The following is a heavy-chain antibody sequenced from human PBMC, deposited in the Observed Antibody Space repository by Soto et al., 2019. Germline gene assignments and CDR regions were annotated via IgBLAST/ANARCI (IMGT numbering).Heavy chain of an antibody. CDR1: GYSFTSYW. CDR2: IYPGDSDT. D-gene: IGHD2-8*01. V-gene: IGHV5-51*01. J-gene: IGHJ6*02. CDR3: ARANGAQGVYYYYGMDV. Sequence: PGESLKISCKGSGYSFTSYWIGWVRQMPGKGLEWMGIIYPGDSDTRYSPSFQGQVTISADKSISTAYLQWSSLKASDIAMYYCARANGAQGVYYYYGMDVWGQGTTVTVSS.